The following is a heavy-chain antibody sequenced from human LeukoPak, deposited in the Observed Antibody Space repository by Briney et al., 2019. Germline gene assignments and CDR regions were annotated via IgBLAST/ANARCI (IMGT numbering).Heavy chain of an antibody. CDR1: GVSFSNAC. CDR2: IKSKTDGGTT. D-gene: IGHD5-18*01. CDR3: STLVGYSYGYNDYYYYMDV. V-gene: IGHV3-15*01. J-gene: IGHJ6*03. Sequence: AGSLTLSYAVSGVSFSNACMSWVRPPPGKGLEWDGRIKSKTDGGTTDYAAPVKGRSNISGDDSKNTLYLQMNSLKTEDTAVYYCSTLVGYSYGYNDYYYYMDVWGKGTTVTISS.